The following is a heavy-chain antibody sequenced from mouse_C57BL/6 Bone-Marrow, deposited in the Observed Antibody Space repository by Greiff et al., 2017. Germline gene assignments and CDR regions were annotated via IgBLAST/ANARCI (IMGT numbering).Heavy chain of an antibody. CDR3: AKEDDPWVDY. J-gene: IGHJ3*01. CDR2: INPNNGGT. CDR1: GYTFTDYN. Sequence: VQLQQSGPELVKPGASVKMSCKASGYTFTDYNMHWVKQSHGKSLEWIGYINPNNGGTSYNQKFKGKATLTVNKSSSTAYMELRSLTAEDSAVYYCAKEDDPWVDYWGQGTLVTVSA. V-gene: IGHV1-22*01.